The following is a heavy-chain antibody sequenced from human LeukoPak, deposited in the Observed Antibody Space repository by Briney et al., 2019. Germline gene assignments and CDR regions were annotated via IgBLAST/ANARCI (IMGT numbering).Heavy chain of an antibody. Sequence: SETLSLTCAVYGGSLSGYYWGWISHPPGKGLEWVGEINHSGSTNYNPSLKSRVTISVDTPQTQLSLSLRSVTAADTACFYWWRAPRRLRVGEFIPFYYWGQGTLVTVSS. J-gene: IGHJ4*02. CDR1: GGSLSGYY. V-gene: IGHV4-34*01. CDR3: WRAPRRLRVGEFIPFYY. CDR2: INHSGST. D-gene: IGHD3-16*01.